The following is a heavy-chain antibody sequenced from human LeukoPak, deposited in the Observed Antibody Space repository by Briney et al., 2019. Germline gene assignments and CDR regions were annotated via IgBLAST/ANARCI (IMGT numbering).Heavy chain of an antibody. J-gene: IGHJ4*02. CDR3: ARGYSSGWYSSGNFDY. Sequence: SETLSLTCTVSGGSISSYYWSWIRQPPGKGLEWIGEINHSGSTNYNPSLKGRVTISVDTSKNQFSLKLSSVTAADTAVYYCARGYSSGWYSSGNFDYWGQGTLVTVSS. V-gene: IGHV4-34*01. D-gene: IGHD6-19*01. CDR1: GGSISSYY. CDR2: INHSGST.